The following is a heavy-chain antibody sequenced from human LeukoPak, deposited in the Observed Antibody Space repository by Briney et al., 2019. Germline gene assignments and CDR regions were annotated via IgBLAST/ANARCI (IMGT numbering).Heavy chain of an antibody. CDR1: GFTFSSYA. CDR3: ASAVVVSTFDY. Sequence: GGSLRLSCAASGFTFSSYAMHWVRQAPGKGLEWVAVISYDGSNKYYADSVKGRFTISRDNSKNTLYLQMNSLRAEDTAVYYCASAVVVSTFDYWGQGTLVTVSS. V-gene: IGHV3-30*04. CDR2: ISYDGSNK. J-gene: IGHJ4*02. D-gene: IGHD3-22*01.